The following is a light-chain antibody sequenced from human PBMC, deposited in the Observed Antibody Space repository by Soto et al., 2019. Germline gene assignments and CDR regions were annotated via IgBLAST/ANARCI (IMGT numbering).Light chain of an antibody. V-gene: IGKV3-15*01. CDR3: QQYNDWPPT. CDR2: GAS. J-gene: IGKJ1*01. CDR1: QSVRSN. Sequence: VMTQSPATLSVSPGERATLSCRASQSVRSNFAWYQQKPGQAPRLLIYGASTRATGIPDRFSASGSGTEFTFTISSLQSEDFVVYYCQQYNDWPPTFGQGTKVEIK.